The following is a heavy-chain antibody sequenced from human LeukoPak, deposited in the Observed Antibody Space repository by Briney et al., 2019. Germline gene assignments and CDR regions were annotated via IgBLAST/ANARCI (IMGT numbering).Heavy chain of an antibody. CDR2: ISSSGSTI. V-gene: IGHV3-48*03. CDR3: ARTVARIGY. Sequence: GGSLRLSCAASGFTFSSYEMNWVRQAPGKGLEWVSHISSSGSTIYYTNSVKGRFTISRDNSKNLLYLQMNSLRAEDTAIYYCARTVARIGYWGQGTLVTVSS. J-gene: IGHJ4*02. D-gene: IGHD4-23*01. CDR1: GFTFSSYE.